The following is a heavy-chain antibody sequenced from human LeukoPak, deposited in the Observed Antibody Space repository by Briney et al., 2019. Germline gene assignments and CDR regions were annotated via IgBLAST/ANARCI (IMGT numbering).Heavy chain of an antibody. CDR2: IYYSGST. CDR3: ARGSDSSADYFDY. V-gene: IGHV4-61*05. Sequence: SETLSLTCTVSGGSISSSSYYWGWIRQPPGKGLEWIGYIYYSGSTNYNPSLKSRVTISVDTSKNQFSLKLSSVTAADTAVYYCARGSDSSADYFDYWGQGTLVTVSS. CDR1: GGSISSSSYY. D-gene: IGHD6-25*01. J-gene: IGHJ4*02.